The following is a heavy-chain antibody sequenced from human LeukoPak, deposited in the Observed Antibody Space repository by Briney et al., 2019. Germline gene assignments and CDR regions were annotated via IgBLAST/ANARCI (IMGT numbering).Heavy chain of an antibody. D-gene: IGHD2-2*01. J-gene: IGHJ4*02. CDR2: ISYDGSNK. V-gene: IGHV3-30-3*01. Sequence: GGSLRLSCAASGFTFSSYAMHWVRQAPGKGLEWVAVISYDGSNKYYADSVKGRFTISRDNSKNTLYLQMNSLRAEDTAVYYCATVPAARKGNYWGQGTLVTVSS. CDR3: ATVPAARKGNY. CDR1: GFTFSSYA.